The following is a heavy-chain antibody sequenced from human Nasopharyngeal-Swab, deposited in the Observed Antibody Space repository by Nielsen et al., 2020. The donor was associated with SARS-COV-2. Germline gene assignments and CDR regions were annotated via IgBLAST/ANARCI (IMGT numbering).Heavy chain of an antibody. D-gene: IGHD5-18*01. CDR3: ARGDTDYYYYGLDV. V-gene: IGHV1-2*04. J-gene: IGHJ6*02. CDR1: GYTFTGYY. Sequence: ASVKVSCKASGYTFTGYYMHWVRQAPGQGLEWMGWINPNSGGTNYAQKFQGWVTMTRDTSISTAYMELSRLRSDDTAVYYCARGDTDYYYYGLDVWGQGTTVTVSS. CDR2: INPNSGGT.